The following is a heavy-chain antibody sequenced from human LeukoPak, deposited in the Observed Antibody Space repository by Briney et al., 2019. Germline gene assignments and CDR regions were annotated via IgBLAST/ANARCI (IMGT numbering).Heavy chain of an antibody. Sequence: PSETLSLTCAVYGGSFSGYYWSWIRQPPGKGLEWIGEINHSGSTNYNPSLKSRVTISVDTSKNQFSLKLSSVTAADTAVYYCARPTNYGPFFPQNDYWGQGTLVTVSS. J-gene: IGHJ4*02. V-gene: IGHV4-34*01. D-gene: IGHD4/OR15-4a*01. CDR1: GGSFSGYY. CDR2: INHSGST. CDR3: ARPTNYGPFFPQNDY.